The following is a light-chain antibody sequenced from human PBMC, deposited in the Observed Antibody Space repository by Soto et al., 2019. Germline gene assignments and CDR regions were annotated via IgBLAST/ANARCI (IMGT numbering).Light chain of an antibody. CDR3: QKYNSAPRT. J-gene: IGKJ1*01. CDR1: QDITNS. Sequence: DIQVTGSPSCLSASVRDIVTSSGLATQDITNSVAWYQQNPGTVRTLIIYGASAFRSGLPLQFSGSGYRTDFTLTISSLQPEDVATYLCQKYNSAPRTFGKGTKVDIQ. CDR2: GAS. V-gene: IGKV1-27*01.